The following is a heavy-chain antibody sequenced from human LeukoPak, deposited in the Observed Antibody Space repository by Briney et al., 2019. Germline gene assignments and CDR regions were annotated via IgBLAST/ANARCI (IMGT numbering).Heavy chain of an antibody. Sequence: ASVKVSGKASGYTFSGYYMHWVRQAPGQGLEWMGWINPNSGGTNYAQNFQGRVTVTRDTSTSTAYMELSSLRSDDTAVYYCARVYDSGSFYRYWGQGTMVTVSS. J-gene: IGHJ4*02. D-gene: IGHD3-10*01. CDR1: GYTFSGYY. V-gene: IGHV1-2*02. CDR2: INPNSGGT. CDR3: ARVYDSGSFYRY.